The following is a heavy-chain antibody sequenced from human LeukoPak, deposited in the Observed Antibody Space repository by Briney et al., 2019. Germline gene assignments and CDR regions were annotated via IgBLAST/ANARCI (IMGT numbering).Heavy chain of an antibody. V-gene: IGHV1-24*01. CDR3: ATPIEYDAFDI. D-gene: IGHD2-15*01. CDR2: FDPEDGET. CDR1: GYTLTELS. Sequence: GASVKVSCKVPGYTLTELSMHWVRQAPGKGLEWMGGFDPEDGETIYAQKFQGRVTMTEDTSTDTAYMELSSLRSEDTAVYYCATPIEYDAFDIWGQGTMVTISS. J-gene: IGHJ3*02.